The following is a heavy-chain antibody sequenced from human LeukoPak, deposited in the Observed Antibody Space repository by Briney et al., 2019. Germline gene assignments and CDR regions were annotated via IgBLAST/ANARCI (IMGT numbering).Heavy chain of an antibody. CDR1: GFTFSSSA. J-gene: IGHJ4*02. V-gene: IGHV3-23*01. Sequence: PGGSLRLSCAAFGFTFSSSAMSWVRQAPGKGLEWVSTISGSGGTTYYADSVKGRFTISRDNSKITLYLQMNSLRAEDTAVYYCAKSVVMPPCFDDWGQGTLVTVSS. D-gene: IGHD3-22*01. CDR2: ISGSGGTT. CDR3: AKSVVMPPCFDD.